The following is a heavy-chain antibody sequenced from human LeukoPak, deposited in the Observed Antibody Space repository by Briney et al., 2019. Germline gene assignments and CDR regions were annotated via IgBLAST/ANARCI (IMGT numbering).Heavy chain of an antibody. J-gene: IGHJ4*02. V-gene: IGHV3-20*04. CDR1: GFTFGDYG. CDR2: LKWDGGTT. D-gene: IGHD4-17*01. CDR3: ARAQTYGDYRLLLDY. Sequence: GGSLRLSCAASGFTFGDYGMSWVRHAPGKGVEWVSGLKWDGGTTGHADSVKGRFTISRDNAKNSLYLQMNSLRAEDTALYYCARAQTYGDYRLLLDYWGQGTLVTVSS.